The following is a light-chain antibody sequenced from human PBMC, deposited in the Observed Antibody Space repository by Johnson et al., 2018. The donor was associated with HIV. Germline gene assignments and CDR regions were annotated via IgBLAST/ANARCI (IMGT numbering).Light chain of an antibody. CDR2: DND. Sequence: QSVLTQPPSVSAAPGQKVTISCSGSTSNIGNNYVSWYQQLPGTAPKLLIYDNDKRPSGIPDRFSGSKSGTSATLGITGLQTGAEADYYCGPWDSSLSAYVFGSGTKVTVL. J-gene: IGLJ1*01. CDR3: GPWDSSLSAYV. V-gene: IGLV1-51*01. CDR1: TSNIGNNY.